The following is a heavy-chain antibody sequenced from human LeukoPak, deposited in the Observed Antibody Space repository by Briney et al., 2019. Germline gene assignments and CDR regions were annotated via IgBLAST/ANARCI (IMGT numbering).Heavy chain of an antibody. J-gene: IGHJ4*02. CDR2: IYYSGST. CDR3: ASDSLRPS. D-gene: IGHD2-21*01. Sequence: SETLSLTCTVSGGSISSSSYYWGWIRQPPGKGLEWIGSIYYSGSTYYNPSLKSRVTISVDTSKNQFSLKLSSVTAADTAVYYCASDSLRPSWGQGTLVTVSS. V-gene: IGHV4-39*01. CDR1: GGSISSSSYY.